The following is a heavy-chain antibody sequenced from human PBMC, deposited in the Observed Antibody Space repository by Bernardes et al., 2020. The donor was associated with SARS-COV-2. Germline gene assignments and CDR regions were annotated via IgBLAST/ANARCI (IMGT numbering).Heavy chain of an antibody. V-gene: IGHV3-23*01. J-gene: IGHJ4*02. Sequence: GGSLRLSRAASGFTFSNYAMSWVRQAPGKGLEWVSAISSSDGRNTYYADSVKGRFTISRDISKNTLYLQMNSLRADDTAIYYCAKEVPANDYWGQGTLVAVSS. CDR2: ISSSDGRNT. CDR3: AKEVPANDY. CDR1: GFTFSNYA. D-gene: IGHD2-2*01.